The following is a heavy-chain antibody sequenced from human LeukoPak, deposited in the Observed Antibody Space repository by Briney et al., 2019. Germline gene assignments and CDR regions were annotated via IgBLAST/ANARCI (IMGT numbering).Heavy chain of an antibody. CDR1: GFTFSSYA. D-gene: IGHD3-22*01. J-gene: IGHJ4*02. CDR2: ISGSGGST. Sequence: GGSLRLSCAASGFTFSSYAMSWVRQAPGKGLEWVSAISGSGGSTYYADSVKGRFTISRDNSKNTLYLQMNSLRAEDTAVYYCAKVRVPYYYDSSGYSFDYWGQGTLVTVSS. V-gene: IGHV3-23*01. CDR3: AKVRVPYYYDSSGYSFDY.